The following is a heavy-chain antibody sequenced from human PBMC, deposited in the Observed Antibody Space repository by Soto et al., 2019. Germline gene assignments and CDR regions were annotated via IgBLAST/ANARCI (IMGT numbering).Heavy chain of an antibody. Sequence: QVQLVESGGGVVQPGRSLRLSCAASGFTFSSYAMHWVRQAPGKGLEWVADISYDGSNKYYADSVKGRFTISRDNSKNTRYLQINRLRTEDTAVYYCASRPWRDDYNWGYFDFWGRGTLVTVSS. D-gene: IGHD4-4*01. CDR3: ASRPWRDDYNWGYFDF. J-gene: IGHJ2*01. CDR1: GFTFSSYA. CDR2: ISYDGSNK. V-gene: IGHV3-30-3*01.